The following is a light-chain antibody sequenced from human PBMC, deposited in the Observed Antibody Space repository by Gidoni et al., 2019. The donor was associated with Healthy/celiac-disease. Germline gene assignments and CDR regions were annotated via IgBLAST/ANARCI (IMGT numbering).Light chain of an antibody. V-gene: IGKV3-20*01. J-gene: IGKJ4*01. CDR3: QQYGSSPLT. CDR1: QSFSSSY. Sequence: DIVFTQSPGTLSLSPGERATLSCRASQSFSSSYLAWYQQKPGQAPRLLIYGASSRATGIPDRFSGSGSGTDFTLTISRLEPEDFAVYYCQQYGSSPLTFXGXTKVEIK. CDR2: GAS.